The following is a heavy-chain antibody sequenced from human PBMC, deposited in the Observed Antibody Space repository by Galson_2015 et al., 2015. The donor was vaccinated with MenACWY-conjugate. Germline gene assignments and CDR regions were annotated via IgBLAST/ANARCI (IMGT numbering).Heavy chain of an antibody. D-gene: IGHD2-21*01. CDR1: GFTFNTHW. V-gene: IGHV3-7*01. J-gene: IGHJ3*01. Sequence: SLRLSCAASGFTFNTHWMGWVRQAPGEGLQGVDNIKKDGSGTYYVDSLKGRFTISRDNASKSLDLHIKNLRADDTAVYYCTRAKDQLLSKPSDVCGQGTMSPVSS. CDR3: TRAKDQLLSKPSDV. CDR2: IKKDGSGT.